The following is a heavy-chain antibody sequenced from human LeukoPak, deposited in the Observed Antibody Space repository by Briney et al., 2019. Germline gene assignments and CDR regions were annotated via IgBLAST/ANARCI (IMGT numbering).Heavy chain of an antibody. J-gene: IGHJ5*02. CDR2: INPNSGGT. V-gene: IGHV1-2*02. D-gene: IGHD2-15*01. CDR3: ARVGVGYCSGGSCYRFDP. Sequence: ASVTVSCTASGYTFTGYYMHWVRQAPGQGLEWMGWINPNSGGTNYAQKFQGRVTMTRDTSISTAYMELTRLRSDDTAVYYCARVGVGYCSGGSCYRFDPWGQGTLVTVSS. CDR1: GYTFTGYY.